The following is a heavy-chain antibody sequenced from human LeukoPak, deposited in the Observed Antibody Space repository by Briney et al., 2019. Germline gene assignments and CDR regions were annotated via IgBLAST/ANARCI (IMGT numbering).Heavy chain of an antibody. V-gene: IGHV3-15*07. J-gene: IGHJ6*02. D-gene: IGHD3-10*01. CDR3: TTSLAGAFRANYYYGMDV. Sequence: GGSLRLSCAASGFTFSNAWMNWVRQAPGKGLEWVGRIKSKTDGGTTDYAAPVKGRFTIPRDDSKNTLYLQMNSLKTEDTAVYYCTTSLAGAFRANYYYGMDVWGQGTTVTVSS. CDR2: IKSKTDGGTT. CDR1: GFTFSNAW.